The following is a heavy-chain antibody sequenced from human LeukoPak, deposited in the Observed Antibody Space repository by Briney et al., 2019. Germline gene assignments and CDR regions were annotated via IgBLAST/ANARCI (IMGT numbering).Heavy chain of an antibody. D-gene: IGHD6-13*01. J-gene: IGHJ4*02. V-gene: IGHV1-69*05. CDR1: GGTFSSYA. Sequence: ASVKVSCKASGGTFSSYAISWVRQAPGQGLEWMGRVIPIFGTANYVQKFQGRVTITTDESTSTAYMELSSLRSEDTAVYYCAIAFGAAGTDYWGQGTLVTVSS. CDR3: AIAFGAAGTDY. CDR2: VIPIFGTA.